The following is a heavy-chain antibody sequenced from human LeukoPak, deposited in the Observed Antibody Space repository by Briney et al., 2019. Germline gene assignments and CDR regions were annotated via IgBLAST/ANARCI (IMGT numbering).Heavy chain of an antibody. D-gene: IGHD2-15*01. Sequence: SETLSLACTVSGGSISSYYWSWIRQPPGKGLEWIGYIYYSGSTNYNPSLKSRVTISVDTSKNQFSLKLSSVTAADTAVYYCARGNYCSGGSCKLVDTATVTVVYFDYWGQGTLVTVSS. CDR3: ARGNYCSGGSCKLVDTATVTVVYFDY. V-gene: IGHV4-59*01. CDR1: GGSISSYY. J-gene: IGHJ4*02. CDR2: IYYSGST.